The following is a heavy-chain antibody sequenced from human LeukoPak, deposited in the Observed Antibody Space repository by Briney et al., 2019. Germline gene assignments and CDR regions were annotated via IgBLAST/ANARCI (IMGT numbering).Heavy chain of an antibody. CDR2: ISYDGSNK. V-gene: IGHV3-30*19. J-gene: IGHJ4*02. Sequence: GGSLRLSCAASRFTFSSYGMHWVRQAPGKGLEWVAVISYDGSNKYYADSVKGRFTISRDNSKNTLYLQMTSLRAEDTAVYYCARVIPYSYGLYYWGQGALVTVSS. D-gene: IGHD5-18*01. CDR1: RFTFSSYG. CDR3: ARVIPYSYGLYY.